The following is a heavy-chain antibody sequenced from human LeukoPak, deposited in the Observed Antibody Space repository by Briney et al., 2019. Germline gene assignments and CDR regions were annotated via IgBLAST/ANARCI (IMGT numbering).Heavy chain of an antibody. Sequence: ASVKVSCKASGFTFTSSAMQWVRQARGQRLEWIGWIVVGSGNTNYAQKFQERVTITRDMSTSTAYMELSSLRSDDTAVYYCAAGPTTVTTNYYYMDVWGKGTTVTVSS. CDR1: GFTFTSSA. CDR2: IVVGSGNT. CDR3: AAGPTTVTTNYYYMDV. D-gene: IGHD4-17*01. V-gene: IGHV1-58*02. J-gene: IGHJ6*03.